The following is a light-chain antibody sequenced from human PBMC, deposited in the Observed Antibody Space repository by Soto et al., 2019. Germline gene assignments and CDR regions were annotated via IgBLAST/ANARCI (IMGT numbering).Light chain of an antibody. V-gene: IGKV4-1*01. Sequence: DIVMTQSPDSLAVSLGEWATINCKSSQSVLYSSNNKNFLAWYQQKPGQPPKLLIYWASTRESGVPDRFSGSGSGTDFTLTISSLQAEDVAVYYCQQYYSTPRTFGQGTELEIK. CDR1: QSVLYSSNNKNF. J-gene: IGKJ2*01. CDR3: QQYYSTPRT. CDR2: WAS.